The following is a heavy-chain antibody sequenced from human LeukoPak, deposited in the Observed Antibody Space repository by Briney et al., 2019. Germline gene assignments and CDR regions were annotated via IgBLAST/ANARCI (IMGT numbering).Heavy chain of an antibody. CDR2: INPNSGGT. CDR3: ASSPRGMATTNFDY. V-gene: IGHV1-2*02. CDR1: GYTFTGYY. J-gene: IGHJ4*02. D-gene: IGHD5-24*01. Sequence: ASVKVSCKASGYTFTGYYMHWVRQAPGQGLEWMGWINPNSGGTNYAQKFQGRVTMTRDTSISTAYMELSRLRSDDTPVYYCASSPRGMATTNFDYWGQGTLVTVSS.